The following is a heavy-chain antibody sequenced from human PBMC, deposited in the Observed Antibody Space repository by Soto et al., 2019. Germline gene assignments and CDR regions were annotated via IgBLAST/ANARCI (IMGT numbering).Heavy chain of an antibody. CDR1: GLTFTYAW. J-gene: IGHJ4*02. V-gene: IGHV3-15*07. D-gene: IGHD7-27*01. CDR2: IKSKPDGGTM. CDR3: VADLPVDRTNWGLDY. Sequence: EVQLVESGGGFVEPGGSLRLSCAASGLTFTYAWMSWVRQAPGKGLEWVGRIKSKPDGGTMDYAAPVKGRFTVSRDDSKNTLYLHMRSLHSEDTAMYYCVADLPVDRTNWGLDYWGQGTLVTVSS.